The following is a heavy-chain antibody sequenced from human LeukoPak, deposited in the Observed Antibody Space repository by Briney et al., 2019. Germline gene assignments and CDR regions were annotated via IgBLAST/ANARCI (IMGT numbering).Heavy chain of an antibody. CDR3: ARVSDYDFWSGDNWFDP. CDR1: GGTFSSYA. Sequence: RASVKVSCKASGGTFSSYAISWVRQAPGQGLEWMGWISAYNGNTNYAQKLQGRVTMTTDTSTSTAYMELRSLRSDDTAVYYCARVSDYDFWSGDNWFDPWGQGTLVTVSS. V-gene: IGHV1-18*01. D-gene: IGHD3-3*01. CDR2: ISAYNGNT. J-gene: IGHJ5*02.